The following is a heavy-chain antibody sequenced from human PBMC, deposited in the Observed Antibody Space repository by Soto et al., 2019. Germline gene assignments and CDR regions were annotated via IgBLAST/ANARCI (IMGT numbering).Heavy chain of an antibody. CDR1: GFTFSSYA. Sequence: ESGGGVVQPGRSLRLSCAASGFTFSSYAMHWVRQAPGKGLEWVAVISYDGSNKYYADSVKGRFTISRDNSKNTLYLQMNSLRAEDTAVYYCAREDYYDSSGYYSYYFDYWGQGTLVTVSS. D-gene: IGHD3-22*01. J-gene: IGHJ4*02. CDR2: ISYDGSNK. CDR3: AREDYYDSSGYYSYYFDY. V-gene: IGHV3-30-3*01.